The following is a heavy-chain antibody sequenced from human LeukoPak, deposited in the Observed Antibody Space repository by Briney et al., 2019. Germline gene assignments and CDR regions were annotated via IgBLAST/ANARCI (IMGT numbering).Heavy chain of an antibody. D-gene: IGHD3-22*01. CDR1: GFTVSSNY. CDR3: ARGPDYYDSSGYYLGDAFDI. V-gene: IGHV3-48*01. Sequence: GGSLRLSCAASGFTVSSNYMSWVRQAPGKGLEWVSYISSSSSTIYYADSVKGRFTISRDNAKNSLYLQMNSLRAEDTAVYYCARGPDYYDSSGYYLGDAFDIWGQGTMVTVSS. J-gene: IGHJ3*02. CDR2: ISSSSSTI.